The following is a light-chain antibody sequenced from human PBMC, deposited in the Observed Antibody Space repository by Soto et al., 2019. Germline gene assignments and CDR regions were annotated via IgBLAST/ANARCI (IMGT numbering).Light chain of an antibody. V-gene: IGKV3-11*01. CDR1: QSVSSY. J-gene: IGKJ1*01. CDR2: DAS. CDR3: QQRSNWPRT. Sequence: EIVMTHSPATLSVSAVERATLSCRASQSVSSYLAWYQQKPGQAPRLLIYDASNRATGIPARFSGNGSGTDFTLTISSLEPEDFAVYYCQQRSNWPRTFGQGTKVDI.